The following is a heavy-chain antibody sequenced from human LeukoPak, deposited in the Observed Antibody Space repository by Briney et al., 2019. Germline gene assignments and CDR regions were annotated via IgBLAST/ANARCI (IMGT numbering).Heavy chain of an antibody. CDR2: ISGSGGST. CDR1: GFTFSSYA. D-gene: IGHD3-16*01. V-gene: IGHV3-23*01. J-gene: IGHJ4*02. CDR3: ARVPGGGEYYFDY. Sequence: GGSLRLSCAASGFTFSSYAMSWVRQAPGKGLEWVSAISGSGGSTYYADSVKGRSTISRDNSKNTLYLQMNSLRAEDTAVYYCARVPGGGEYYFDYWGQGTLVTVSS.